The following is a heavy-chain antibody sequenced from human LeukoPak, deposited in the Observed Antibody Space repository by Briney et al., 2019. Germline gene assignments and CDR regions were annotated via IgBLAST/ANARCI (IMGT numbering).Heavy chain of an antibody. Sequence: GGSLRLSCAASGLTFGSYWMHWVRRAPGKGLVWVSRINGDGSSTSYADSVKGRFTISRDNAKNTLYPQMNSLRAEDTAVYYCAGAQSGWSDYFDYWGQGTLVTVSS. D-gene: IGHD6-19*01. V-gene: IGHV3-74*01. CDR2: INGDGSST. CDR3: AGAQSGWSDYFDY. J-gene: IGHJ4*02. CDR1: GLTFGSYW.